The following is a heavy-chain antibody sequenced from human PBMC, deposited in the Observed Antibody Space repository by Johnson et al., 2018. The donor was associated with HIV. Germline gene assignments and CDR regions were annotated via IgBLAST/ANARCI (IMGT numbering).Heavy chain of an antibody. D-gene: IGHD4-23*01. CDR3: ARGYGGNYDAFDI. Sequence: HVQLVESGGGVVQPGRSLRLSCAASGFTFSSYGMHWVRQAPGKGLEWVAVIWYDGSNKYYADSVNGRFTISRDNSKNTLYLQMNSLRAEDTAVYYCARGYGGNYDAFDIWGQGTMVTVSS. J-gene: IGHJ3*02. CDR1: GFTFSSYG. CDR2: IWYDGSNK. V-gene: IGHV3-30*19.